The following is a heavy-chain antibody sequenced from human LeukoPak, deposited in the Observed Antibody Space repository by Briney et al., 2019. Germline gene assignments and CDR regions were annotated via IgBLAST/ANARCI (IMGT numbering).Heavy chain of an antibody. CDR1: GYTFTGYY. CDR2: INPNSGGT. V-gene: IGHV1-2*06. Sequence: ASVKVSCTASGYTFTGYYMHWVRQAPGQGLEWMGRINPNSGGTNYAQKFQGRVTMTRDTSTSTAYMELSRLRSDDTAVYYCAGRYYYDSSGYMYFQHWGQGTLVTVSS. J-gene: IGHJ1*01. D-gene: IGHD3-22*01. CDR3: AGRYYYDSSGYMYFQH.